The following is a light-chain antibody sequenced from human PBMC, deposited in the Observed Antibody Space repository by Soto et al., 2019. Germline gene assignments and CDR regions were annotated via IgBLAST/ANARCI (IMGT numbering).Light chain of an antibody. Sequence: IVLTHSPATLSSSPWETATLSCRASQYVGTRLAWYQHKPGQAPRLLIYYTSNRATGIPARFSGSGSGTDFTLTINSLAPEDFAIYYCHQRQSWPRKFGQGTKVDIK. J-gene: IGKJ1*01. V-gene: IGKV3-11*01. CDR2: YTS. CDR1: QYVGTR. CDR3: HQRQSWPRK.